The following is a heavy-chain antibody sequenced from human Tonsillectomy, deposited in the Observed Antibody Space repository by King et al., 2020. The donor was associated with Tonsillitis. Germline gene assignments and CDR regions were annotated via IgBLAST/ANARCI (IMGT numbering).Heavy chain of an antibody. D-gene: IGHD2-2*01. J-gene: IGHJ6*02. Sequence: VQLVESGGGVVQPGTSLRLSCAASGFTFNSYGMHWVRQTPGKGPEWVAVISYDGSNQYYAESVKGRFTITRDNSKNTLDLQMSSLRAEDTAVYYCAKTNSASFYNGMDVWGQGTTVTVSS. CDR1: GFTFNSYG. CDR3: AKTNSASFYNGMDV. V-gene: IGHV3-30*18. CDR2: ISYDGSNQ.